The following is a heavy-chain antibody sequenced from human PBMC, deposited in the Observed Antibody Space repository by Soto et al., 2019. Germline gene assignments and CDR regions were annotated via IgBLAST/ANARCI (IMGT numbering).Heavy chain of an antibody. CDR3: ARGDATKIVVTTYEGMVV. V-gene: IGHV1-69*12. Sequence: QVQLVQSGAEVKKPASSVKVSCMASGSTLSNYGISWVRQAPGQGLEWMGGIIPVFGTANYAQKFQGRETITADESTTTVYMDGSSLRCEDTAVYYCARGDATKIVVTTYEGMVVWGQGTTVTVSS. J-gene: IGHJ6*02. CDR1: GSTLSNYG. CDR2: IIPVFGTA. D-gene: IGHD3-22*01.